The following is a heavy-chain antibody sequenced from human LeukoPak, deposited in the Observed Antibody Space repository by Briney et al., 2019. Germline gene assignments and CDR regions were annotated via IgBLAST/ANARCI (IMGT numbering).Heavy chain of an antibody. V-gene: IGHV3-7*01. D-gene: IGHD3-10*01. J-gene: IGHJ4*02. Sequence: PGGSLRLSCAASGFTFSSYWMSWVRQAPGKGLEWVANIKQDGSEKYYVDSVKGRFTISRDNAKNSLYLQMNSLRAEDTAVYYCARQRDVRRYYGSGSYYSPTELYYFDYWGQGTLVTVSS. CDR2: IKQDGSEK. CDR1: GFTFSSYW. CDR3: ARQRDVRRYYGSGSYYSPTELYYFDY.